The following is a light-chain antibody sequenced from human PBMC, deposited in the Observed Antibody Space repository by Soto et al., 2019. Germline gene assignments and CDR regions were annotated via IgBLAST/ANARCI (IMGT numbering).Light chain of an antibody. Sequence: MTQSPSTLSASVGDRATLSCWASQSVNSNLSCYQQKPGNXXXLXXXXXXXXDIGIPARFSGSGSGTEFTLTISSLQSEDFAVYYCQQYNNWWTFGQGTKVDIK. V-gene: IGKV3-15*01. CDR3: QQYNNWWT. CDR1: QSVNSN. J-gene: IGKJ1*01. CDR2: XXX.